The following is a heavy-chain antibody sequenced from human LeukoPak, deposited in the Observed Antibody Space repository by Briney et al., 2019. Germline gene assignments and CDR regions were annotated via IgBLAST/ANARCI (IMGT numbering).Heavy chain of an antibody. J-gene: IGHJ4*02. CDR1: GFTFSSYG. V-gene: IGHV3-30*03. CDR3: ARAPTVLVGYCSSSSCQADY. D-gene: IGHD2-2*01. Sequence: QPGRSLRLSCAASGFTFSSYGMHWVRQAPGKGLEWVAVISYDGSNKYYADSVKGRFTISRDNSKNTLYLQMSSLRVEDTAVYYCARAPTVLVGYCSSSSCQADYWGQGTLVTVSS. CDR2: ISYDGSNK.